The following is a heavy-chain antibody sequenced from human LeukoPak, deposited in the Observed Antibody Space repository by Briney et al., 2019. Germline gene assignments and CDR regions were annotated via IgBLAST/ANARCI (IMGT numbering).Heavy chain of an antibody. CDR3: ATSYSSSWYSHFDY. Sequence: ASVKVTCKASGFTFTSSAMQWVRQARGQRLEWIGWIVVGSGNTNYAQKFQERVTITRDMSTSTAYMELSSLRSEDTAVYYCATSYSSSWYSHFDYWGQGTLVTVSS. CDR2: IVVGSGNT. J-gene: IGHJ4*02. CDR1: GFTFTSSA. D-gene: IGHD6-13*01. V-gene: IGHV1-58*02.